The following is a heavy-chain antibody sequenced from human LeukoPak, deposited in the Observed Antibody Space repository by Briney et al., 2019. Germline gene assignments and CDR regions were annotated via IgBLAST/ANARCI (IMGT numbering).Heavy chain of an antibody. D-gene: IGHD5-24*01. J-gene: IGHJ4*02. Sequence: ASVKDSSKASRYTFTSSRPSWVRATPGQGRERMGWICAYNGNTNYAQKLQGRVTMTTDTSTSTAYMELRSLRSDDTAVYYCARDLQRWLQWEGYWGQGTLVTVSS. CDR2: ICAYNGNT. CDR3: ARDLQRWLQWEGY. CDR1: RYTFTSSR. V-gene: IGHV1-18*01.